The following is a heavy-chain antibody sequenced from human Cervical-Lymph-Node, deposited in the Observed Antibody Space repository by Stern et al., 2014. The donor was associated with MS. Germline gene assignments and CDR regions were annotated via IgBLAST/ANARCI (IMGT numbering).Heavy chain of an antibody. CDR1: GGSISGYY. CDR3: ARRTSTGSYDY. Sequence: QLQLQESGPGLLKPSETLSLTCTVSGGSISGYYRSWIRQPPVEGLEWMAYNYHDGSTNYNPSLRSRVTISVDTSKNQFSLKLSSVTAADTAVYYCARRTSTGSYDYWGQGTLVTVSS. CDR2: NYHDGST. D-gene: IGHD3-10*01. J-gene: IGHJ4*02. V-gene: IGHV4-59*01.